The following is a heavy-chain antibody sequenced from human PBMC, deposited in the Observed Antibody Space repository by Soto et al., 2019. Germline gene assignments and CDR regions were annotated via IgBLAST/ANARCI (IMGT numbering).Heavy chain of an antibody. J-gene: IGHJ4*02. V-gene: IGHV4-39*01. D-gene: IGHD3-10*01. Sequence: SETLSLTCTVSGDSISSSGYYWGWIRQPPGKGLEWIGSIYYSGTTYYSPSLESRVAISVDTSRNQFSLKLSSATATDTALYYCARAGKFETQRRYYFDYWGQGALVTVSS. CDR1: GDSISSSGYY. CDR3: ARAGKFETQRRYYFDY. CDR2: IYYSGTT.